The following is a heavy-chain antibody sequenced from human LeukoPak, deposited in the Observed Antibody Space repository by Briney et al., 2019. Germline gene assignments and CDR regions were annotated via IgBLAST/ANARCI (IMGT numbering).Heavy chain of an antibody. CDR2: INHSGST. V-gene: IGHV4-34*01. CDR3: ARGRGYSYGFRLGFDY. CDR1: GGSFSGYY. J-gene: IGHJ4*02. Sequence: PSETLSLTCAVYGGSFSGYYWSWIRQPPGKGLEWIGEINHSGSTNYNPSLKSRVSISVDTSKNQFSLKLSSVTAADTAVYYCARGRGYSYGFRLGFDYWGQRTLVTVSS. D-gene: IGHD5-18*01.